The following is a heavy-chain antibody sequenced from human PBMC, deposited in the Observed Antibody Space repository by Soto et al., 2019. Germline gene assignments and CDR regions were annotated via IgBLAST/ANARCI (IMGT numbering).Heavy chain of an antibody. Sequence: DVQLLESGGGLVQPEGSLRLSCAASGFTFSSYAMGWVLQGPGKGLEWVAVVSIGGSTHYADSVRGRFTISRDNSKNPLSLQMNSLTAEDTAVYFCAKRRGAGGHFDYWGQGALVTVSS. CDR2: VSIGGST. CDR1: GFTFSSYA. J-gene: IGHJ4*02. V-gene: IGHV3-23*01. D-gene: IGHD2-15*01. CDR3: AKRRGAGGHFDY.